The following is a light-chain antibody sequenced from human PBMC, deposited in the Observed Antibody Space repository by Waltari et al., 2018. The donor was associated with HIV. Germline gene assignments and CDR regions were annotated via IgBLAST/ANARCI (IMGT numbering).Light chain of an antibody. CDR3: SSYTSSSTLDVV. V-gene: IGLV2-14*03. CDR2: DVN. J-gene: IGLJ2*01. CDR1: SSDVGGYNY. Sequence: QSALTQPASVYGSPAQSITISCTGTSSDVGGYNYVSWSQKYPGKAPKLMIYDVNNRPSGVSNRFSGSKSGNTASLTISGLQAEDESDYYCSSYTSSSTLDVVFGGGTTLTV.